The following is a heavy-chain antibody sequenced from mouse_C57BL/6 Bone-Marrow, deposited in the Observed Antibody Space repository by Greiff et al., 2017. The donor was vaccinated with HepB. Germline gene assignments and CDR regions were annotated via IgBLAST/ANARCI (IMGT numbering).Heavy chain of an antibody. V-gene: IGHV1-69*01. Sequence: VQLQQPGAELVMPGASVKLSCKASGYTFTSYWMHWVKQRPGQGLEWIGEIDPSDSYTNYNQKFKGKSTLTVDKSSSTAYMQLSSLTSEDSAVYYCARRGGFSSRGYFDVWGTGTTVTVSS. D-gene: IGHD1-1*01. CDR2: IDPSDSYT. CDR3: ARRGGFSSRGYFDV. CDR1: GYTFTSYW. J-gene: IGHJ1*03.